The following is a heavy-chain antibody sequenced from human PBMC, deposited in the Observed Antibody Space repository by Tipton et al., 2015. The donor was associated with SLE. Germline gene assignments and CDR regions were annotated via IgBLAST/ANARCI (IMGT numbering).Heavy chain of an antibody. J-gene: IGHJ4*02. CDR3: ARDGRGVGAFFDY. Sequence: TLSLTCAVYGGSFSGYYWSWIRQPPGKGLEWIGEINHSGSTNYNPSLQSRVTISVDTSKNQFSLKLSSVTAADTAVYYCARDGRGVGAFFDYWGQGTLVTVSS. D-gene: IGHD1-26*01. CDR2: INHSGST. CDR1: GGSFSGYY. V-gene: IGHV4-34*01.